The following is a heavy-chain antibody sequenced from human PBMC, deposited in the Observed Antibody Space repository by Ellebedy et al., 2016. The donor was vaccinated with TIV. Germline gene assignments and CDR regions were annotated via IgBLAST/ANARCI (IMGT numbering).Heavy chain of an antibody. J-gene: IGHJ4*02. CDR3: ARDLAAAGTFDY. CDR2: FYYSGST. V-gene: IGHV4-39*06. D-gene: IGHD6-13*01. Sequence: SETLSLTCTVSGGSISSSSYYWGWIRQPPGKGLAWLGCFYYSGSTYYNPSLKSRVTISVDTSKNQFPLKLSSVTAADTAVYYCARDLAAAGTFDYWGQGTLVTVSS. CDR1: GGSISSSSYY.